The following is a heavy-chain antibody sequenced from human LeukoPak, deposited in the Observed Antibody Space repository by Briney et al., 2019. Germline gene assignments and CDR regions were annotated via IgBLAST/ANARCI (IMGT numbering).Heavy chain of an antibody. CDR1: GFTFSSYA. CDR2: ISYDGSNK. D-gene: IGHD4-17*01. J-gene: IGHJ6*02. Sequence: GGSLRLSCAASGFTFSSYAMHWVRQAPGKGLEWVAVISYDGSNKYYADPVKGRFTISRDNSKNTLYLQMNSLRAEDTAVYYCARVSTVTTFYYYYGMDVWGQGTTVTVSS. CDR3: ARVSTVTTFYYYYGMDV. V-gene: IGHV3-30-3*01.